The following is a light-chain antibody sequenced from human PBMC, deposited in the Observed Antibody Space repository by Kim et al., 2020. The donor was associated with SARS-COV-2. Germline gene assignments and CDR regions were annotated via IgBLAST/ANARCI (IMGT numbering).Light chain of an antibody. CDR1: SSNIGDNP. J-gene: IGLJ1*01. CDR3: AAWDVSLNGLV. Sequence: SVLTQPPSASGTPGQRVTISCSGSSSNIGDNPVNWFQQLPGTAPKLLIYTNNQRPSGVPDRFSGSKSGTSASLAISGVQSEDEADYFCAAWDVSLNGLVFGTGTKVTVL. CDR2: TNN. V-gene: IGLV1-44*01.